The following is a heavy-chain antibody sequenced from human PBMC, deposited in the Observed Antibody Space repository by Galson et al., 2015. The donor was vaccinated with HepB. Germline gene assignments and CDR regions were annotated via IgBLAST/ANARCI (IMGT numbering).Heavy chain of an antibody. Sequence: SLRLSCAASGFTFSSYAMSWVHQAPGKGLEWVSAISGSGGSTYYADSVKGRFTISRDNSKNTLYLQMNSLRAEDTAVYYCAKSGPWGMDTDDYSDYEPFGGWFDPWGQGTLVTVSS. J-gene: IGHJ5*02. CDR2: ISGSGGST. D-gene: IGHD4-11*01. CDR3: AKSGPWGMDTDDYSDYEPFGGWFDP. CDR1: GFTFSSYA. V-gene: IGHV3-23*01.